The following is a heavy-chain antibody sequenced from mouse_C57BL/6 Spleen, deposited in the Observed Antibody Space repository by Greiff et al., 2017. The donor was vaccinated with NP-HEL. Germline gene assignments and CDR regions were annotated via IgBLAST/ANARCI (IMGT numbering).Heavy chain of an antibody. V-gene: IGHV5-12*01. Sequence: EVMLVESGGGLVQPGGSLKLSCAASGFTFSDYYMYWVRQTPEKRLEWVAYISNGGGSTYYPDTVKGRFTISRDNAKNTLYLQMSRLKSEDTAMYYCARPFTTRGAMDYWGQGTSVTVSS. CDR1: GFTFSDYY. CDR3: ARPFTTRGAMDY. J-gene: IGHJ4*01. D-gene: IGHD1-1*01. CDR2: ISNGGGST.